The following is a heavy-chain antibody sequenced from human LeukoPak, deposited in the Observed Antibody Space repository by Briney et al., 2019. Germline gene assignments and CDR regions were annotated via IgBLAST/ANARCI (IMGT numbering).Heavy chain of an antibody. CDR1: GFTFSDYA. J-gene: IGHJ4*02. Sequence: GWALRLSCAASGFTFSDYAMSWVRQAPGKGLEWVSAIVGSGGSTYYADSVKGRFTISRDNPKNTLYLQMNRLRAEATAVYYCAKWGDYDILTGYYDSDYWGKGTLVTVSS. D-gene: IGHD3-9*01. V-gene: IGHV3-23*01. CDR3: AKWGDYDILTGYYDSDY. CDR2: IVGSGGST.